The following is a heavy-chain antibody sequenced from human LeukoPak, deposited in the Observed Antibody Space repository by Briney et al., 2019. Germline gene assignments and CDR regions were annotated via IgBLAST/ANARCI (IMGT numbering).Heavy chain of an antibody. CDR1: GYTFTGYY. V-gene: IGHV1-2*02. D-gene: IGHD6-13*01. J-gene: IGHJ4*02. CDR3: ARRSSSWNIDY. Sequence: ASVNVSCKASGYTFTGYYMHWVRQAPGQGLEWMGWINPNSGGTNYAQKFQGRVTMTRDTSISTAYMELSRLRSDDTAVYYCARRSSSWNIDYWGQGTLVAVSS. CDR2: INPNSGGT.